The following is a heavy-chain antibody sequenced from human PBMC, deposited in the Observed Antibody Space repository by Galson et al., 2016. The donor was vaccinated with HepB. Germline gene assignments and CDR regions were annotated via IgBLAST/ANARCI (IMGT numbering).Heavy chain of an antibody. Sequence: SLRLSCAASGFTSSSYRMSWVRQAPGKGLEWVANVKRDGSERYYVDSVKGRFTISRDNAKNSLFLQMNSLRVEDTAVYYCARGANRGRPFDYWGQGTLVTVSS. V-gene: IGHV3-7*03. CDR2: VKRDGSER. D-gene: IGHD3-10*01. J-gene: IGHJ4*02. CDR3: ARGANRGRPFDY. CDR1: GFTSSSYR.